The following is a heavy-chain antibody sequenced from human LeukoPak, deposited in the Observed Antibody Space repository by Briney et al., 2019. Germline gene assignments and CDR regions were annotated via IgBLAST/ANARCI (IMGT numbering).Heavy chain of an antibody. CDR1: GFTFDDYA. CDR3: AKAGHYGSGSPTGDAFDI. J-gene: IGHJ3*02. D-gene: IGHD3-10*01. CDR2: ISWNSGGI. Sequence: PGGSLRLSCAASGFTFDDYAMHWVRQAPGKGLEWVSGISWNSGGIVYADSVKGRFTISRDNAKNSLYLQMNSLRAEDTALYYCAKAGHYGSGSPTGDAFDIWGQGTMVTVSS. V-gene: IGHV3-9*01.